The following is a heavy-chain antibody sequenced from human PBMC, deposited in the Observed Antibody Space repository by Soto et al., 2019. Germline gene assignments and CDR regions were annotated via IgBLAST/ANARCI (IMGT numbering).Heavy chain of an antibody. J-gene: IGHJ6*02. CDR3: AKEGPPRYYYGMDV. Sequence: QVQLVESGGGVVQPGRSLRLSCAASGFTFSSYGMHWVRQAPGKGLEWVAVISYDGSNKYYTDSVKGRFTISRDNSKNAQYLQMNSLRAEDTAGYYCAKEGPPRYYYGMDVWGQGTTVTVSS. CDR2: ISYDGSNK. V-gene: IGHV3-30*18. CDR1: GFTFSSYG.